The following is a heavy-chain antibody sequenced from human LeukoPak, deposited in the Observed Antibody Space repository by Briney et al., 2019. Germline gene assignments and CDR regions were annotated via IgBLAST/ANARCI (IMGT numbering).Heavy chain of an antibody. CDR1: GGSIRSSTYY. J-gene: IGHJ4*02. Sequence: PSETLSLTSTVSGGSIRSSTYYWGWIRQPPGKGLEWIGSISNGGSTFYNPSLKSRVTISVDTSKNHFSLKLSSVTAADTAVYYCARRASWASWSGFDYWGQGTLVTVSS. CDR3: ARRASWASWSGFDY. V-gene: IGHV4-39*02. CDR2: ISNGGST. D-gene: IGHD2-2*01.